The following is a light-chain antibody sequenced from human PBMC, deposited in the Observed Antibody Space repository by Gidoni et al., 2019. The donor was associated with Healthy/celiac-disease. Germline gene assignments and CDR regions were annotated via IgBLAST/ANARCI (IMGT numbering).Light chain of an antibody. CDR1: QDISNY. J-gene: IGKJ5*01. CDR3: QQYDNLPIT. CDR2: DAS. V-gene: IGKV1-33*01. Sequence: GDRVTITCQASQDISNYLNLYQQKPGKAPKLLIYDASNVETGVPSRFSGSGSGTDFTFTISILQPEDIATYYCQQYDNLPITFGQGTRLEIK.